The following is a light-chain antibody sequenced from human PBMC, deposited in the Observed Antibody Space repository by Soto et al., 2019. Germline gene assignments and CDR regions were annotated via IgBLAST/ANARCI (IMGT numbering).Light chain of an antibody. CDR2: AAS. V-gene: IGKV1-17*01. CDR3: QQLISYPLN. J-gene: IGKJ4*01. Sequence: IQMTQSPSSLSASVGDRVTITCRASQGIRNDLGWYQQKPGKAPKVLISAASTLQSGVPSGFSGSGSATEFTLTISSLQPEDCATYYCQQLISYPLNFGGGTKVDIK. CDR1: QGIRND.